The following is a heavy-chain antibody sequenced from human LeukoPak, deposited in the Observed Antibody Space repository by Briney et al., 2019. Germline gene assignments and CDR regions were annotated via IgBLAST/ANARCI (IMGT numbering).Heavy chain of an antibody. CDR3: AKGGDSYYYYYMDV. CDR2: IRYDGSNK. V-gene: IGHV3-30*02. CDR1: GFTFSSYG. J-gene: IGHJ6*03. Sequence: GGSLRLSCAASGFTFSSYGMHWVRQAPGKGLEWVAFIRYDGSNKYYADSVKGRFTISRDKSRNTLSLQMNSLRAEDTAVYYCAKGGDSYYYYYMDVWGKGTTVTVSS.